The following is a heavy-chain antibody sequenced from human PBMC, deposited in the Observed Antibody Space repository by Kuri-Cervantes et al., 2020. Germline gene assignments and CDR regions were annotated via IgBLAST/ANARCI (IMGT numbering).Heavy chain of an antibody. CDR1: GGTFSSYA. CDR2: IIPIFGTA. V-gene: IGHV1-69*05. D-gene: IGHD1-7*01. Sequence: SVKVSCKASGGTFSSYAMSWVRQAPGQGLEWMGVIIPIFGTANYAQKFQGRFSMTTDTSTTTVYMELRSLTSDDTADYYCVRDSNYEADYWGQGTLVTDSS. J-gene: IGHJ4*02. CDR3: VRDSNYEADY.